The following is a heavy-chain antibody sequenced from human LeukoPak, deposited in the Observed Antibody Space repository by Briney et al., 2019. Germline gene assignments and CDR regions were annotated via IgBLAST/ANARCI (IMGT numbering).Heavy chain of an antibody. Sequence: GGSLRLSCATSGFTFSDFAMNWVRQAPGKGLEWVSTLSDSGVRTYYADSVKGRFTISRDNSKKTLYLQVKSLRAEDTAVYYCVKASVTTTRYFYYMDVWGKGTTVTVSS. D-gene: IGHD4-17*01. V-gene: IGHV3-23*01. J-gene: IGHJ6*03. CDR2: LSDSGVRT. CDR1: GFTFSDFA. CDR3: VKASVTTTRYFYYMDV.